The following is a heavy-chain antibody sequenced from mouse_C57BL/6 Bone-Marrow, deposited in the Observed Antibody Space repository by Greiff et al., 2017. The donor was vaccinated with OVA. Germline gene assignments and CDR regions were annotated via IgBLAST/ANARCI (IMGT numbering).Heavy chain of an antibody. CDR3: ARERNYWYFDV. CDR1: GFTFSSYA. V-gene: IGHV5-4*01. J-gene: IGHJ1*03. CDR2: ISDGGSYT. Sequence: EVKLVESGGGLVKPGGSLKLSCAASGFTFSSYAMSWVRQTPEKRLEWVATISDGGSYTYYRDNVKGRFTISRDNAKNNLYLQMSHLKSEDTAMYYCARERNYWYFDVWGTGTTVTVSS.